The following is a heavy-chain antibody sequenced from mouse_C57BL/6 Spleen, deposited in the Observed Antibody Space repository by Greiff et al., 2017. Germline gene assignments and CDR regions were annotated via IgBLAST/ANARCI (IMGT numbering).Heavy chain of an antibody. Sequence: QVQLQQPGAELVMPAASVSLSCTASGYTFTSYWMHWVQQRPGQGLEWIGEIDPSDSYTNYNQKVKGKSTMSVDKSSSQVYMQLSSLTSEDTAVYYCARGDGGDYFDDWGKGTTLTVSS. CDR3: ARGDGGDYFDD. J-gene: IGHJ2*01. CDR2: IDPSDSYT. V-gene: IGHV1-69*01. D-gene: IGHD1-1*02. CDR1: GYTFTSYW.